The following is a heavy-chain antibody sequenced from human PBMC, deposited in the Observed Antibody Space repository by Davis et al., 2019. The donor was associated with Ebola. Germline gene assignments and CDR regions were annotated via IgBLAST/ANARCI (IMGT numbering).Heavy chain of an antibody. CDR2: IIPIFGTA. D-gene: IGHD3-3*01. V-gene: IGHV1-69*13. Sequence: SVKVSCKASGGTFSSYAISWVRQAPGQGLEWMGGIIPIFGTANYAQKFQGRVTITADESTSTAYMELSSLRSEDTAVYYCARDYDFWSGYYGNWFDPWGQGTLVTVSS. CDR3: ARDYDFWSGYYGNWFDP. CDR1: GGTFSSYA. J-gene: IGHJ5*02.